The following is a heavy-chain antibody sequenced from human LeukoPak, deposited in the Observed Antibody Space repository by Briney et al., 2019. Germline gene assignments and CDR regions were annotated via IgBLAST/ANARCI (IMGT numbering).Heavy chain of an antibody. V-gene: IGHV1-69*04. J-gene: IGHJ4*02. CDR3: ARVDTAMVIDY. CDR1: GGTFSSYA. Sequence: SVKVSCKASGGTFSSYAISWVRQAPGQGLEWMGRIIPILGIANYAQKFQGRVTITADKSTSTAYMELSSLRSEDTAVYYCARVDTAMVIDYWGRGTLVTVSS. CDR2: IIPILGIA. D-gene: IGHD5-18*01.